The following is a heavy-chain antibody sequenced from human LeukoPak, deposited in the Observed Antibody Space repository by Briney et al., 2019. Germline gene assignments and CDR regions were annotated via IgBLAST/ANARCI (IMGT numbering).Heavy chain of an antibody. D-gene: IGHD2-21*02. CDR1: GFTFSNYA. V-gene: IGHV3-23*01. CDR2: ISGSGGST. J-gene: IGHJ5*02. CDR3: AKPPSYWGSDCYFNGFAP. Sequence: PGGSLRLSCAASGFTFSNYAMNWVRQAPGKGLEWVSGISGSGGSTYYADSVKGRFTISRDNSKNTLYLQMNRLRAEDTAVYYCAKPPSYWGSDCYFNGFAPWGKGTLVTVSS.